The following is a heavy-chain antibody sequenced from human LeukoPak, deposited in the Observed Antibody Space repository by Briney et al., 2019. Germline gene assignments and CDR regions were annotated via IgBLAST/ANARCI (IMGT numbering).Heavy chain of an antibody. CDR3: ARALPSPLYSGSYADAFDI. D-gene: IGHD1-26*01. CDR1: GFTFSTYG. V-gene: IGHV3-30*03. CDR2: ISYDGGNK. J-gene: IGHJ3*02. Sequence: GGSLRLSCAASGFTFSTYGMHWVRQAPGKGLEWVAFISYDGGNKYYADSVKGRFTISRDNSKNTLYLQVNSLRPEDTAVYYCARALPSPLYSGSYADAFDIWGQGTMVTVSS.